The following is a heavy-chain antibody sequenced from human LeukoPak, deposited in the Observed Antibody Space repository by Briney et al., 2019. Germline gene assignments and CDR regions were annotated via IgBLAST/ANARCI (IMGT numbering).Heavy chain of an antibody. CDR1: GGSISSYY. V-gene: IGHV4-59*08. Sequence: SETLSLTCTVSGGSISSYYWSRIRQPPGKGLEWIGYISYSGSTNYNPSLKSRVTISVDTSKNQFSLKLSSVTAADTAVYYCARHDCSGATCYLPPHYWGQGTLVTVSS. D-gene: IGHD2-15*01. CDR2: ISYSGST. J-gene: IGHJ4*02. CDR3: ARHDCSGATCYLPPHY.